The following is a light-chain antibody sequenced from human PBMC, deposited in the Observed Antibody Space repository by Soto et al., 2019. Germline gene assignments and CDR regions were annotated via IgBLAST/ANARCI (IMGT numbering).Light chain of an antibody. CDR3: QQYYSTPRT. Sequence: DIVMTQSPDSLAVSLGERATINCKSSQSVLYSSNNKNYLACYQQKPGQPPKMFIYWASTRESGVPDRFSGSGSGTDFTLTISSLQAEDVAVYYCQQYYSTPRTFGQGTTVEIK. J-gene: IGKJ1*01. CDR2: WAS. V-gene: IGKV4-1*01. CDR1: QSVLYSSNNKNY.